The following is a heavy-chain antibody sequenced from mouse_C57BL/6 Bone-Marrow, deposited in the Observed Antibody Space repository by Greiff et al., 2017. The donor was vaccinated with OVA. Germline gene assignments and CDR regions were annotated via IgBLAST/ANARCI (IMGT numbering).Heavy chain of an antibody. D-gene: IGHD2-1*01. Sequence: QVQLQQPGAELVKPGASVKLSCKASGYTFTSYWMQWVKPRPGQGLEWIGEIDPSDSYTNYNQKFKGKATLTVDTSSSTAYMQLSSLTSEDSAVYYCAYGNGADWGQGTLVTVSA. CDR1: GYTFTSYW. J-gene: IGHJ3*01. CDR2: IDPSDSYT. CDR3: AYGNGAD. V-gene: IGHV1-50*01.